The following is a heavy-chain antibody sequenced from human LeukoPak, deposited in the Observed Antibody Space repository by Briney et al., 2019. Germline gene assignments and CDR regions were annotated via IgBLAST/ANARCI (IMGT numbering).Heavy chain of an antibody. CDR1: GGSISSYY. CDR3: ASNYYGSGSLDY. D-gene: IGHD3-10*01. Sequence: PSETLSLTCTVSGGSISSYYWSWIRQPPGKGLEWIGYIYYSGSTNYNPSLKSRVPISVDTSKNQFSLKLSSVTAADTAVYYCASNYYGSGSLDYWGQGNLVTVSS. V-gene: IGHV4-59*08. CDR2: IYYSGST. J-gene: IGHJ4*02.